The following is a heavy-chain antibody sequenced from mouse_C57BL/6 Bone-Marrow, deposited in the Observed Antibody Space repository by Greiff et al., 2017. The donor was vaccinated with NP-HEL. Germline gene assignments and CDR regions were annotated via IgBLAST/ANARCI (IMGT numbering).Heavy chain of an antibody. CDR3: AREDYGSSLDY. D-gene: IGHD1-1*01. CDR2: ISYDGSN. V-gene: IGHV3-6*01. J-gene: IGHJ2*01. CDR1: GYSITSGYY. Sequence: EVKVEESGPGLVKPSQSLSLTCSVTGYSITSGYYWNWIRQFPGNKLEWMGYISYDGSNNYNPSLKNRISITRDTSKNQFFLKLNSVTTEDTATYYCAREDYGSSLDYWGQGTTLTVSS.